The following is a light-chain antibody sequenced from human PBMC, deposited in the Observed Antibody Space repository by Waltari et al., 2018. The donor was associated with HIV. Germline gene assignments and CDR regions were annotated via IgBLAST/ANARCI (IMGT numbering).Light chain of an antibody. J-gene: IGKJ1*01. CDR3: QQYNNWPRT. CDR1: PTVNSN. Sequence: EVVMTQSPATLSVSLGERATLSCRASPTVNSNLAWYHQRPGQAPRLLIYGVSTRASGSQARFSGSGSGTEFTLTISSLQSEDFAVYFCQQYNNWPRTFGQGTKVEIK. CDR2: GVS. V-gene: IGKV3-15*01.